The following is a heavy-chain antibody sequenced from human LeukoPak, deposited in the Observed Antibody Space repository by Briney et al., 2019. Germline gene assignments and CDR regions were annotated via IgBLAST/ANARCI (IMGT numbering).Heavy chain of an antibody. CDR1: GGSISGYY. D-gene: IGHD5-12*01. V-gene: IGHV4-4*09. CDR3: ARYDGATGAFDF. CDR2: VYASGSS. J-gene: IGHJ4*02. Sequence: SETLSLTCSVSGGSISGYYWSWIRQPPGTRLDWIGYVYASGSSNYNPSLKSRVTISLDPSKNQFSLRLSAVTAADTALYYCARYDGATGAFDFWGQGTLVTVSS.